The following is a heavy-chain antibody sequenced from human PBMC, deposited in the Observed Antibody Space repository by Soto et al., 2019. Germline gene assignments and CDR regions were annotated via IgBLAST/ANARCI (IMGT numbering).Heavy chain of an antibody. Sequence: ASVKVSCKASGYTFTSYAMHWVRQAPGQRLEWMGWINAGNGNTKYSQKFQGRVTITRDTSASTAYMELSSLRSEDTAVYYCARGSFLGYCSSTSCYAPSFDIWGQGTMVTVSS. CDR3: ARGSFLGYCSSTSCYAPSFDI. J-gene: IGHJ3*02. V-gene: IGHV1-3*01. D-gene: IGHD2-2*01. CDR1: GYTFTSYA. CDR2: INAGNGNT.